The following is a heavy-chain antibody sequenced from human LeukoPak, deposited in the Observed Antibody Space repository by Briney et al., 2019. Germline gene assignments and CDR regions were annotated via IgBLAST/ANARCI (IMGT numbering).Heavy chain of an antibody. D-gene: IGHD6-13*01. Sequence: PGGSLRLSCAASGFTFSSYAMSWVRQAPGKGLEWVSGISGSGGSTYYADSVKGRFTISRDNAKNSLYLQMNSLRAEDTAVYYCAKTSSLTHPIDYWGQGTLVTVSS. CDR2: ISGSGGST. CDR3: AKTSSLTHPIDY. CDR1: GFTFSSYA. J-gene: IGHJ4*02. V-gene: IGHV3-23*01.